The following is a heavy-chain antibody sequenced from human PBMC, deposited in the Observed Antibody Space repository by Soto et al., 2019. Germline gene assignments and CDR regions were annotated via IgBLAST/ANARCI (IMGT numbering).Heavy chain of an antibody. J-gene: IGHJ3*02. CDR1: GFTFSSYG. CDR2: IWYDGSNK. Sequence: QVQLVESGGGVVQPGRSLRLSCAASGFTFSSYGMHWVRQAPGKGLEWVAVIWYDGSNKYYADSVKGRFTISRDNSKNTLYLQMNSLRAEDTAVYYCARDQSPITIFGVVISDAFDIWGQGTMVTVSS. D-gene: IGHD3-3*01. V-gene: IGHV3-33*01. CDR3: ARDQSPITIFGVVISDAFDI.